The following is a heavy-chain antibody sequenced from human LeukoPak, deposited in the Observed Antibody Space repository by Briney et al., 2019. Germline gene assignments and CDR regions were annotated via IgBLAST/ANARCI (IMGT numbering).Heavy chain of an antibody. CDR3: ARDDLSRPFDY. D-gene: IGHD2-2*01. CDR2: FDPEDGET. J-gene: IGHJ4*02. Sequence: ASVKVSCKVSGYTLTELSMHWVRQAPGKGLEWMGGFDPEDGETIYAQKFQGRVTMTRDTSTGTVYMELSSLTSEDTAVYYCARDDLSRPFDYWGQGTLVTVSS. V-gene: IGHV1-24*01. CDR1: GYTLTELS.